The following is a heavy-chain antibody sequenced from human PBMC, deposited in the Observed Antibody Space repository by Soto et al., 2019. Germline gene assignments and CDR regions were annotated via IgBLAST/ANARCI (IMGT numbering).Heavy chain of an antibody. D-gene: IGHD3-22*01. CDR1: GFIFGTYS. Sequence: PGGSLRLSCAASGFIFGTYSMNWVRQAPGKGLEWVSSITSTSSYIRYAKSVKGRFTISRDNAKSSLYLQMTSLRVEDTAVYYCARDGSTSGYSYNLDYWGQGALVTVSS. CDR2: ITSTSSYI. CDR3: ARDGSTSGYSYNLDY. V-gene: IGHV3-21*01. J-gene: IGHJ4*02.